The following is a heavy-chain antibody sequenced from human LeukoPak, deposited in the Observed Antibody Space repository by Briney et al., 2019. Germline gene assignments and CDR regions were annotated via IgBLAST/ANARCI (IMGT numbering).Heavy chain of an antibody. CDR1: GFTFSSYW. CDR2: IKEDGSET. Sequence: GGSLRLSCAASGFTFSSYWMSWVRQVPGKGLECLANIKEDGSETYYADPVKGRFTISRDNSKNTVYLQMNSLRAEDTAVYYCAKGLHSDDYWGQGTLVTVSS. V-gene: IGHV3-7*03. CDR3: AKGLHSDDY. J-gene: IGHJ4*02. D-gene: IGHD4-11*01.